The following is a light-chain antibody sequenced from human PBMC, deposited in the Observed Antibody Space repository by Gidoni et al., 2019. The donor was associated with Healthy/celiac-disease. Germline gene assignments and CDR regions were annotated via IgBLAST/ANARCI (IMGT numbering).Light chain of an antibody. V-gene: IGKV4-1*01. CDR2: WAS. CDR1: QGGLYSTNNKNY. CDR3: QQYYSTPLT. Sequence: DIVMTQSPDSLAVSLGERATINCKSSQGGLYSTNNKNYLAWYQQKPGQPPKLLIYWASTQESGVPDRFSGSGSGTDFTLTISSLQAEDVAVYYCQQYYSTPLTFGPGTKVEIK. J-gene: IGKJ3*01.